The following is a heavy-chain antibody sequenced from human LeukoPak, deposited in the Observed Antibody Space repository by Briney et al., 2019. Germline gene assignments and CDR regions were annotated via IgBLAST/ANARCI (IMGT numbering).Heavy chain of an antibody. D-gene: IGHD6-13*01. V-gene: IGHV1-2*02. J-gene: IGHJ4*02. CDR2: INPNSGGT. Sequence: ASVKVSCKASGYTFTGYYMHWVRQAPGQGLEWMGWINPNSGGTNYAQKFQGRVTMTRDTSISTAYMELSKLRSDDTAVYYCARVIDSSSWSPGFDYWGQGTLVTVSS. CDR3: ARVIDSSSWSPGFDY. CDR1: GYTFTGYY.